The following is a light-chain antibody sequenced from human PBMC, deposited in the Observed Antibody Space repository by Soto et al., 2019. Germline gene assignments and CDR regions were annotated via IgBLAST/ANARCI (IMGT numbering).Light chain of an antibody. Sequence: QSSLAQPRSVSGSPGQSFTISCTGTISDVGTYDFVSWYQQHPGKAPRLMIFDVSERPSGVPDRFSGSKSGNTASLTISGLQAEDEADYYCCLYAVTFYVFGTGTKVTVL. CDR2: DVS. CDR3: CLYAVTFYV. J-gene: IGLJ1*01. CDR1: ISDVGTYDF. V-gene: IGLV2-11*01.